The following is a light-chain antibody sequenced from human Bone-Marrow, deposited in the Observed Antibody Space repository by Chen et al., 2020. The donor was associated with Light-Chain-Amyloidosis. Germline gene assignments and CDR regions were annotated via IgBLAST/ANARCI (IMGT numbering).Light chain of an antibody. CDR3: QVWDRSSDRPV. J-gene: IGLJ3*02. CDR1: NIGSTS. Sequence: SYVLTQPSSVSVAPGQTATIACGGNNIGSTSVHWYQQTPGQAPLLVVYDDSDRPSGIPERWSGSNSENTATLTISRVEAGEEADYYCQVWDRSSDRPVFGGGTKLTVL. CDR2: DDS. V-gene: IGLV3-21*02.